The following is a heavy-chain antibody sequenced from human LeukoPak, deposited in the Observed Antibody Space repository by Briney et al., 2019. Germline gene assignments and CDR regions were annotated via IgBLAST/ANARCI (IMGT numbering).Heavy chain of an antibody. CDR2: IYYSGST. D-gene: IGHD3-22*01. CDR1: GGSISSYY. V-gene: IGHV4-59*01. CDR3: AREAGVTYYYDSSGHDAFDI. Sequence: PSETLSLTCTVSGGSISSYYWSWIRQPPGKGLEWIGYIYYSGSTNYDPSLKSRVTISVDTSKNQFSLKLSSVTAADTAVYYCAREAGVTYYYDSSGHDAFDIWGQGTMVTVSS. J-gene: IGHJ3*02.